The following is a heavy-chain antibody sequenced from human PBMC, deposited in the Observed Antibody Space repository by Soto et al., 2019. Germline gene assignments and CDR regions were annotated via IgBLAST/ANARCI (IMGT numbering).Heavy chain of an antibody. D-gene: IGHD1-7*01. J-gene: IGHJ5*01. CDR3: AKAASWKYFDP. CDR1: GFTFSNYT. Sequence: PGGSLRLSCAASGFTFSNYTMTWVHHVPGKGLEWVSRIGDTGITTFYADSVKRRITISRDNPKNTLYLQMNTLRVVYTAMYYCAKAASWKYFDPWGQGTLVTVTS. CDR2: IGDTGITT. V-gene: IGHV3-23*01.